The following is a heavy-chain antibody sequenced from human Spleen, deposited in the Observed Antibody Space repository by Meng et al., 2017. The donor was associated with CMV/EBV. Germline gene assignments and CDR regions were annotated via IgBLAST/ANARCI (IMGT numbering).Heavy chain of an antibody. CDR2: ISRSSSSI. D-gene: IGHD3-16*02. CDR3: ARDGNTYVWGSYRFKQYYYYYYGMDV. Sequence: GESLKISCAASGFTFSSYSMHWVRQAPGKGLEWVSSISRSSSSIYYADSVKGRFTISRDNAKNSLYLQMNSLRAEDTAVYYCARDGNTYVWGSYRFKQYYYYYYGMDVWGQGTTVTVSS. J-gene: IGHJ6*02. CDR1: GFTFSSYS. V-gene: IGHV3-21*01.